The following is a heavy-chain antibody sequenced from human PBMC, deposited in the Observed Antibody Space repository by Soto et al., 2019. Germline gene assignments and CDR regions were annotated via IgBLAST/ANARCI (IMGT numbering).Heavy chain of an antibody. J-gene: IGHJ4*02. Sequence: SQTLSLTCALSGDSVSSNSAAWNWIRQSPSRGLEWLGRTYYRSKWYNDYAVSVKRRITINPDTSKNQFSLQLNSVTPADTAVYYCARDRDSSGWYEFGFEYWGQGTPVTVSS. V-gene: IGHV6-1*01. CDR2: TYYRSKWYN. CDR3: ARDRDSSGWYEFGFEY. CDR1: GDSVSSNSAA. D-gene: IGHD6-19*01.